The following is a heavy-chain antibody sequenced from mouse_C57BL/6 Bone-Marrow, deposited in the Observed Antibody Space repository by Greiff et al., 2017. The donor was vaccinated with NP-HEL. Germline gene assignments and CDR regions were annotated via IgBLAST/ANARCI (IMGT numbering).Heavy chain of an antibody. CDR2: IYPRSGNT. D-gene: IGHD2-4*01. V-gene: IGHV1-81*01. CDR1: GYTFTSYG. Sequence: QVHVKQSGAELARPGASVKLSCKASGYTFTSYGISWVKQRTGQGLEWIGEIYPRSGNTYYNEKFKGKATLTADKSSSTAYMELRSLTSEDSAVYFCARWDYDGYWGQGTTLTVSS. J-gene: IGHJ2*01. CDR3: ARWDYDGY.